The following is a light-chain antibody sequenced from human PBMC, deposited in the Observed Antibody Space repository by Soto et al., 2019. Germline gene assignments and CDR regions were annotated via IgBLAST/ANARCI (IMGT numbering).Light chain of an antibody. Sequence: QSVLTQPPSASGTPGQRVTLTCSGSSSNIGSNYVYWYQQLPGTAPKLLIYRTNQRPSGVPDRFSGSKSGTSASLAISGLRSEDEADYYCAAWDDSLSAVVFGGGTQLTVL. CDR2: RTN. CDR3: AAWDDSLSAVV. CDR1: SSNIGSNY. V-gene: IGLV1-47*01. J-gene: IGLJ2*01.